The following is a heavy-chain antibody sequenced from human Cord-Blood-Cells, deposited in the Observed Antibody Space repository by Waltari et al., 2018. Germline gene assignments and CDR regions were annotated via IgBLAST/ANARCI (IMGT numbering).Heavy chain of an antibody. V-gene: IGHV1-24*01. D-gene: IGHD6-13*01. Sequence: QVQLVQSGAEVKKPGASVKVSCKVSGYTLTELSMHWVRQAPGQGLEWMGGFDPEDGETIDAQKFQGRVTMTEDTSTDTAYMELSSLRSEDTAVYYCATAPSSPYSSSWVYFDYWGQGTLVTVSS. CDR1: GYTLTELS. J-gene: IGHJ4*02. CDR2: FDPEDGET. CDR3: ATAPSSPYSSSWVYFDY.